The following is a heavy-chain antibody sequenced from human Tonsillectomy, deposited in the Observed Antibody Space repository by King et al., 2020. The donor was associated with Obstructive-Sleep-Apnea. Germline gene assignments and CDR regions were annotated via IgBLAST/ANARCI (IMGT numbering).Heavy chain of an antibody. CDR1: GYTFTGYY. CDR3: AGGIGNADLDL. D-gene: IGHD6-13*01. CDR2: INPNSGGT. J-gene: IGHJ4*03. Sequence: VQLVESGAEVKKPGASVKVSCRSSGYTFTGYYMHWVRQAPGQGLEWMGRINPNSGGTNFAQKFQGRVTMTRDTSISTAYMDLSRLRSDDTAGYYCAGGIGNADLDLWGQGTLGTGPS. V-gene: IGHV1-2*06.